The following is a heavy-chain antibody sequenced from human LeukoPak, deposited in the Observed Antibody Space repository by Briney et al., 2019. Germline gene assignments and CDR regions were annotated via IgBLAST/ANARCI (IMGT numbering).Heavy chain of an antibody. V-gene: IGHV4-30-2*01. CDR3: ARGGYYDSSGYYPGYYFDH. CDR2: IYHSGST. CDR1: GGFISSGGYY. D-gene: IGHD3-22*01. Sequence: PSQTLSLTCTVSGGFISSGGYYWSWIRQPPGKGLEWIGYIYHSGSTYYNPSLKSRVTISVDRSKNQFSLKLSSVTAADTAVYYCARGGYYDSSGYYPGYYFDHWGQGTLVTVSS. J-gene: IGHJ4*02.